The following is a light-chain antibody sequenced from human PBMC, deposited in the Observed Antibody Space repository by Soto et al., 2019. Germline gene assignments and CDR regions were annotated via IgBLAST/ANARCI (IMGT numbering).Light chain of an antibody. CDR2: DAS. Sequence: IVLTQSPATLSLSPGERATLSCRASQSVSSYLAWYQQKPGQAPRLLIYDASNRATGIPARFSGSGAGTDVTLTISGLEPEEFEVYYCQQRSDWPTFGQGTKVEIK. CDR1: QSVSSY. J-gene: IGKJ1*01. CDR3: QQRSDWPT. V-gene: IGKV3-11*01.